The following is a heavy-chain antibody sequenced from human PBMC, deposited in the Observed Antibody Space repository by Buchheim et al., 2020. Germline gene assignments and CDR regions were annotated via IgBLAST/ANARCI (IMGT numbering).Heavy chain of an antibody. CDR1: GFTFNNYA. J-gene: IGHJ4*02. D-gene: IGHD2-2*01. V-gene: IGHV3-23*01. Sequence: EVQLLESGGGLVQPGGSLRLSCAASGFTFNNYAMSWVRQAPGEGLEWVSAISGGGVSTYYADSVKGRFTISRDNSKKTLYLQMNSLRAEDTAVYYCAKGYCSSTACSSDYWGQGTL. CDR3: AKGYCSSTACSSDY. CDR2: ISGGGVST.